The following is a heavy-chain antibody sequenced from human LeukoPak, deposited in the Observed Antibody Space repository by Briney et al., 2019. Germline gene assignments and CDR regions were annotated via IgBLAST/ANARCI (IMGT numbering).Heavy chain of an antibody. CDR3: ARDSTRNYDSSGYYPYYYYGMDV. CDR2: ISSSGSTI. D-gene: IGHD3-22*01. J-gene: IGHJ6*02. V-gene: IGHV3-11*01. CDR1: GFTFSDYY. Sequence: GGSLRLSCAASGFTFSDYYMSWIRQAPGKGLEWVSYISSSGSTIYYADSVKGRFTISRDNAKNSLYLQMNSLRAEDTAVYYCARDSTRNYDSSGYYPYYYYGMDVWGQGTTVTVSS.